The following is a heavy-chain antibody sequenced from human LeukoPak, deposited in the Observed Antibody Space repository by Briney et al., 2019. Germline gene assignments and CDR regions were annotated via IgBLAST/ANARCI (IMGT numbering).Heavy chain of an antibody. CDR1: GGTFSSYA. Sequence: EASVKVSCKASGGTFSSYAISWVRQAPGQGLEWMGGIIPIFGTANYAQKFQGRVTITTDESTSTAYMELSSLRSEDTAVYYCARAHWSGYYTYYFDYWGQGTLVTVSS. CDR3: ARAHWSGYYTYYFDY. D-gene: IGHD3-3*01. J-gene: IGHJ4*02. V-gene: IGHV1-69*05. CDR2: IIPIFGTA.